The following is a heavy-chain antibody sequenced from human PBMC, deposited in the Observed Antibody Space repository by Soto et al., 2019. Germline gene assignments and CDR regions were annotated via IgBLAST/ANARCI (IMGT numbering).Heavy chain of an antibody. CDR3: ARRWGEGRVDY. D-gene: IGHD3-10*01. CDR2: IYHSGNT. CDR1: GGSISSSNW. J-gene: IGHJ4*02. V-gene: IGHV4-4*02. Sequence: QVQLQESGPGLVKPSGTLSLTCAVSGGSISSSNWWSWVRQPPGKGLEWIGEIYHSGNTNYNPSLKSRVTVAVDKSTNQFSLKLSSVTAADTAVYYSARRWGEGRVDYWGQGTLVTVSS.